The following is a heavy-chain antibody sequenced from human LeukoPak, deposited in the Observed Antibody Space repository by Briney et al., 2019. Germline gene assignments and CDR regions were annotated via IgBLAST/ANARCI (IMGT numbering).Heavy chain of an antibody. D-gene: IGHD3-10*01. CDR3: ARKEKLLWFGEGAFDI. CDR2: ISSSSSYI. V-gene: IGHV3-21*01. Sequence: GGSLRLSCAASGFTFSSYGMHWVRQAPGKGLEWVSSISSSSSYIYYADSVKGRFTISRDNAKDSLYLQMNSLRAEDTAVYYCARKEKLLWFGEGAFDIWGQGTMVTVSS. J-gene: IGHJ3*02. CDR1: GFTFSSYG.